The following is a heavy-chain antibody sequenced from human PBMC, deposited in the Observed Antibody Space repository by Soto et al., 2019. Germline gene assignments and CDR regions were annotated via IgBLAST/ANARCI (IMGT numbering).Heavy chain of an antibody. CDR3: ATSNNGIAAAALYYYYGMDV. J-gene: IGHJ6*02. Sequence: VASVKVSCKASGGTFSSYAISWVRQAPGQGLEWMGGIIPIFGTANYAQKFQGRVTITADESTSTAYMELSSLRSEDTAVYYCATSNNGIAAAALYYYYGMDVWGQGTTVTVSS. CDR1: GGTFSSYA. V-gene: IGHV1-69*13. CDR2: IIPIFGTA. D-gene: IGHD6-13*01.